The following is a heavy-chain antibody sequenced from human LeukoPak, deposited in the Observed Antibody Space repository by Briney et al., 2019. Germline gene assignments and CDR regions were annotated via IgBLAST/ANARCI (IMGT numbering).Heavy chain of an antibody. V-gene: IGHV1-2*02. J-gene: IGHJ4*02. Sequence: ASVKVSCKASGYTFIDYYIHWVRQAPGQGLEWMGWINPNSGGTNYGQKFQGRVTMTRDTSISTAYMELSRLISDETAVYYCARIRYYYGSGSYSLGYWGQRTLVTVSS. CDR1: GYTFIDYY. CDR2: INPNSGGT. D-gene: IGHD3-10*01. CDR3: ARIRYYYGSGSYSLGY.